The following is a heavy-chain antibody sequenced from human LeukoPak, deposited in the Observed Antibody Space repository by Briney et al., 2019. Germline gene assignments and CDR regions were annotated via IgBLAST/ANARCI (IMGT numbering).Heavy chain of an antibody. V-gene: IGHV3-30*04. CDR3: ARGGRSGYDSGVDYFDY. CDR2: ISYDGSNK. J-gene: IGHJ4*02. CDR1: GFTFSSCA. D-gene: IGHD5-12*01. Sequence: PGGSLRLSCAASGFTFSSCAMHWVRQAPGKGLEWVAVISYDGSNKYYADSVKGRFTISRDNSKNTLFLQMNSLRAEDMAVYYCARGGRSGYDSGVDYFDYWGQGTLVTVSS.